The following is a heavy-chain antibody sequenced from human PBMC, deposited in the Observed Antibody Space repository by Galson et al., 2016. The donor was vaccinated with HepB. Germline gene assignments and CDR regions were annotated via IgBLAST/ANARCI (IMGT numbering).Heavy chain of an antibody. V-gene: IGHV3-33*01. D-gene: IGHD5-12*01. Sequence: SLRLSCAASGFTFSNYGMHWVRQAPGKGLEWVAVIYYDGSKKYYADSVKGRFTISRDNSKNTLYLQLNSLRVEDTSVYYCARAYVDYYDMDVWGKGTTVIVSS. CDR1: GFTFSNYG. CDR2: IYYDGSKK. J-gene: IGHJ6*03. CDR3: ARAYVDYYDMDV.